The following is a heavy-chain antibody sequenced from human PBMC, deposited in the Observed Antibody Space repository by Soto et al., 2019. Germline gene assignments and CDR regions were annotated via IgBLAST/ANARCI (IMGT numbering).Heavy chain of an antibody. CDR1: GFTFNTYS. CDR2: IWYDGTQK. J-gene: IGHJ4*02. V-gene: IGHV3-33*01. CDR3: ARAGGTTVTGLWNFDS. D-gene: IGHD4-17*01. Sequence: QVQLEESGGGVVQPGRSLRLSCKASGFTFNTYSMHWVRQPPGKGLEWLAAIWYDGTQKYYADSVKGRFIISRDNSKKPLYLEMNSLRAEDTAVYYCARAGGTTVTGLWNFDSWGQGTLVTVSS.